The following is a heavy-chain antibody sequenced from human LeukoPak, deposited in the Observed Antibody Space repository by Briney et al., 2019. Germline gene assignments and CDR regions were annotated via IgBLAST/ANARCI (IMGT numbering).Heavy chain of an antibody. J-gene: IGHJ4*02. CDR3: AVVVVPAAKGDY. D-gene: IGHD2-2*01. Sequence: RSGGSLRLSCAASGFTFSSYGMHWVRQAPGKGLEWVAVISYDGSNKYYADSVKGRFTISRDNSKNTLYLQMNSLRAEDTAVYYCAVVVVPAAKGDYWGQGTLVTVSS. V-gene: IGHV3-30*03. CDR1: GFTFSSYG. CDR2: ISYDGSNK.